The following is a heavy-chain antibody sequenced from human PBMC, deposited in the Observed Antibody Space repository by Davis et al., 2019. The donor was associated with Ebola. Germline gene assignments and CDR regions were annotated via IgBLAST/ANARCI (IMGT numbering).Heavy chain of an antibody. CDR3: ARSWGVVVVPAAIPAWFDP. V-gene: IGHV1-18*01. CDR1: GGTFSSYA. D-gene: IGHD2-2*02. Sequence: ASVKVSCKASGGTFSSYAISWVRQAPGQGLEWMGWISAYNGNTNYAQKLQGRVTMNTDTSTSTAYMELRSLRSDDTAVYYCARSWGVVVVPAAIPAWFDPWGQGTLVTVSS. J-gene: IGHJ5*02. CDR2: ISAYNGNT.